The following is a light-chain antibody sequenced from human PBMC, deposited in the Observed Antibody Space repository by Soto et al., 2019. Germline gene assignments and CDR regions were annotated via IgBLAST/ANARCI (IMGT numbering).Light chain of an antibody. V-gene: IGKV3-15*01. J-gene: IGKJ5*01. CDR2: GAS. Sequence: EILLTQSPGTLSLSPGEIATLSCIAIHSVSSSYLAWYQQKPGQAPRLLIYGASTRATGIPARFSGSGSGTEFTLTISSLQSEDFAVYYCQQYNNWPLITFGQGTRLEIK. CDR1: HSVSSSY. CDR3: QQYNNWPLIT.